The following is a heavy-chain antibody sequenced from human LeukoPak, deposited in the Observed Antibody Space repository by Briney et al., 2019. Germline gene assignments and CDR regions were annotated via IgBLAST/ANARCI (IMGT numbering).Heavy chain of an antibody. V-gene: IGHV3-48*01. J-gene: IGHJ4*02. CDR2: ISSSSSTI. CDR1: GFTFSSYS. D-gene: IGHD6-13*01. CDR3: ARDARRIAAAGTRGPFDY. Sequence: PGGSLRLSCAASGFTFSSYSMNWVRQAPGKGLEWVSYISSSSSTIYYADSVKGRFTISRDNAKNSLYLQMNSLRAEDTAVYYCARDARRIAAAGTRGPFDYWGQGTLVTVSS.